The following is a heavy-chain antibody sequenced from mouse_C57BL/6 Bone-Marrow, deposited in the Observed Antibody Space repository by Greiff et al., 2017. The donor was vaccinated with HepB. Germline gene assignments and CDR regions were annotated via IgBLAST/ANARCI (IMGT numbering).Heavy chain of an antibody. D-gene: IGHD1-1*01. CDR3: ARVGSSPYYFDY. CDR1: GFTFSSYG. CDR2: ISSGGSYT. Sequence: EVKLVESGGDLVKPGGSLKLSCAASGFTFSSYGMSWVRQTPDKRLEWVATISSGGSYTYYPDSVKGRFTISRDNAKNTLYLQMSSLKSEDTAMYYCARVGSSPYYFDYWGQGTTLTVSS. J-gene: IGHJ2*01. V-gene: IGHV5-6*01.